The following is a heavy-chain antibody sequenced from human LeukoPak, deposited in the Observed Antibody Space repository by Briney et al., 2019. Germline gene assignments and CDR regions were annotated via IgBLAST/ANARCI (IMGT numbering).Heavy chain of an antibody. Sequence: SETLSLTCTVSGGSISGYYWSWLRQPPGKGLEWIGYIYYSGSTNYNPSLKSRVTISVDTSKNQFSLKLSSVTAADTAVYYCARGNGYNNLDYWGQGTLVTVSS. CDR3: ARGNGYNNLDY. CDR2: IYYSGST. D-gene: IGHD5-24*01. CDR1: GGSISGYY. V-gene: IGHV4-59*01. J-gene: IGHJ4*02.